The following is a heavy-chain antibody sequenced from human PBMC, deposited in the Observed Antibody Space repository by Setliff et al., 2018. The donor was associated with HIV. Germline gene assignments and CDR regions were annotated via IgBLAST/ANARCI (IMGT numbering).Heavy chain of an antibody. V-gene: IGHV1-8*02. Sequence: GASVKVSCKASGYTFTSYDINWVRQAPGQGLEWMGWMNPNSGNTGYARKFQGRITMTRNTSITTAYMELSSLGSEDTAVYYCARVIGYFSGWYLEYWGQGTPVTVSS. CDR3: ARVIGYFSGWYLEY. J-gene: IGHJ4*02. CDR1: GYTFTSYD. CDR2: MNPNSGNT. D-gene: IGHD6-19*01.